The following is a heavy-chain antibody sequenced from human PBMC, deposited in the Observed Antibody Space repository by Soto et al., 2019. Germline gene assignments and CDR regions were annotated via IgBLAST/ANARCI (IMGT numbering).Heavy chain of an antibody. CDR3: ARSQVGNATTVTTKADYYYGMDV. CDR2: ISSSSSYI. V-gene: IGHV3-21*01. D-gene: IGHD4-17*01. J-gene: IGHJ6*02. CDR1: GFTFSSYS. Sequence: GGSLRLSCAASGFTFSSYSMNWVRQAPGKGLEWVSSISSSSSYIYYADSVKGRFTISRDNAKNSLYLQMNSLRAEDTAVYYCARSQVGNATTVTTKADYYYGMDVWGQGTTVTVSS.